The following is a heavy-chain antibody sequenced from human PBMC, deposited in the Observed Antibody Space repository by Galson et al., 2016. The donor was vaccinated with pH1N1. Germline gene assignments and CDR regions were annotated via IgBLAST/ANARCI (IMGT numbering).Heavy chain of an antibody. J-gene: IGHJ4*02. V-gene: IGHV1-46*03. CDR1: GYTFTRYY. D-gene: IGHD1-26*01. CDR2: IDPSDGGT. Sequence: SVKVSCKASGYTFTRYYFHWVRQAPGQGLEWMGVIDPSDGGTTYAQKFQARVTMTRETSTSTVYVEVYSLKSEDTAVYYCTRDLGRLRDYWGQGTLVTVSS. CDR3: TRDLGRLRDY.